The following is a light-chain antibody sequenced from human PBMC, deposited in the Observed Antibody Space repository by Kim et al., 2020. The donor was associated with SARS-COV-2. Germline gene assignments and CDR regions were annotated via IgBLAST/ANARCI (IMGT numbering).Light chain of an antibody. CDR2: GAS. CDR1: QSVSSNY. CDR3: QQYGISPWT. J-gene: IGKJ1*01. V-gene: IGKV3-20*01. Sequence: EIVLTQSPGTLSLSPGERATLSCRASQSVSSNYLAWYQQKPGQAPRLLIYGASSRATGIPDRFSGSGSGTDFTLSISRLEPEDFAIYYGQQYGISPWTFGQGTKLDIK.